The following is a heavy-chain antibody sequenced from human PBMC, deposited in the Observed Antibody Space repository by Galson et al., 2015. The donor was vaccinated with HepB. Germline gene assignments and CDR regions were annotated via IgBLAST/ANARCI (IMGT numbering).Heavy chain of an antibody. CDR1: GYTLTEFS. CDR2: FDPEDGET. Sequence: SVKVSCKVSGYTLTEFSMHWARQAPGKGLEWMGGFDPEDGETIYAQKFQGRVTMTEDTSTDTAYMELSSLRSEDTAVYYCATHYIVVVGAFDIWGHGTMVTVSS. J-gene: IGHJ3*02. CDR3: ATHYIVVVGAFDI. D-gene: IGHD2-2*01. V-gene: IGHV1-24*01.